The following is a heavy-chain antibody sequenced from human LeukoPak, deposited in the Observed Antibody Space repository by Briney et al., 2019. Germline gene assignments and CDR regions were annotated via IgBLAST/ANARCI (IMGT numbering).Heavy chain of an antibody. CDR3: ARERGTRDAFDI. V-gene: IGHV1-69*05. D-gene: IGHD3-16*01. Sequence: GASVKVSCKASGGTFSSYAISWVRQAPGQGLEWMGGIIPIFGTANYAQKFQGRVTITTDESTSTAYMELSSLRSEDTAVYYCARERGTRDAFDIWGQGTMVTVSS. CDR2: IIPIFGTA. J-gene: IGHJ3*02. CDR1: GGTFSSYA.